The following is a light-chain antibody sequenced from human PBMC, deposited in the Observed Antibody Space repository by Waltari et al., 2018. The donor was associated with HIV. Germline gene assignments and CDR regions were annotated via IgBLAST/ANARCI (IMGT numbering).Light chain of an antibody. J-gene: IGKJ3*01. CDR1: QSVPANY. CDR3: QQYGSSLFT. CDR2: AAS. Sequence: EIVLTQSPGTLSLSPGERVTLSCRASQSVPANYVAWYQQMPAQAPRLLIDAASSRATGIPDRFSVGGSGTDFTLTINSLEPEDFAVCFCQQYGSSLFTFGPGTKVDLK. V-gene: IGKV3-20*01.